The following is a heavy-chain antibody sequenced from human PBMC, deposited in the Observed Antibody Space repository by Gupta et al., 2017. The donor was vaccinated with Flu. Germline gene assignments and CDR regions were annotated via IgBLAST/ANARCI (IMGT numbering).Heavy chain of an antibody. J-gene: IGHJ4*02. V-gene: IGHV4-59*01. CDR2: IYYSGAT. CDR1: GGPIGSFY. CDR3: VGGGNYGLFDY. D-gene: IGHD4-4*01. Sequence: TCTVSGGPIGSFYWSWIRQSPGKGLEYIGYIYYSGATNYNPSLKSRITMSVDTSKSQFSLNLTSVTAADTALYYCVGGGNYGLFDYWGQGALVTVSS.